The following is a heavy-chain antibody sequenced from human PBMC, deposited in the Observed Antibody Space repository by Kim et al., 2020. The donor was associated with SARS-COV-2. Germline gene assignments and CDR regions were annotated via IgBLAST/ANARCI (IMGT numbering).Heavy chain of an antibody. V-gene: IGHV1-69*13. J-gene: IGHJ6*02. D-gene: IGHD6-13*01. CDR3: ARDRLGAAGQTPHYYYYGMDV. CDR2: IIPIFGTA. CDR1: GGTFSSYA. Sequence: ASVKVSCKASGGTFSSYAISWVRQAPGQGLEWMGGIIPIFGTANYAQKFQGRVTITADESTSTAYMELSSLRSEDTAVYYCARDRLGAAGQTPHYYYYGMDVWGQGTTVTVSS.